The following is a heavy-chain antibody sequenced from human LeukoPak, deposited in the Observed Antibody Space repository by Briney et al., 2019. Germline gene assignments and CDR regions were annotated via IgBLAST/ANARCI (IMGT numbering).Heavy chain of an antibody. CDR2: ISSSSSYI. J-gene: IGHJ6*03. CDR3: ARIRFLDYYYYMDV. Sequence: PGGSLRLSCAASGFTFSSYSMNWVRQAPGKGLEWVSSISSSSSYIYYADSVKGRFTISRDNAKNSLYLQMNSLRAEDTAVYYCARIRFLDYYYYMDVWGEGTTVTVSS. V-gene: IGHV3-21*01. D-gene: IGHD3-3*01. CDR1: GFTFSSYS.